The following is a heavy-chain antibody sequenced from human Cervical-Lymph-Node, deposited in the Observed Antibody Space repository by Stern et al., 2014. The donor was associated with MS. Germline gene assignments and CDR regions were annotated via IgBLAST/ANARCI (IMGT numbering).Heavy chain of an antibody. J-gene: IGHJ4*02. CDR3: AKEGAIAVAGTGFDY. CDR2: ISGSGGSGGST. Sequence: EVQMVESGGGLVHAASGFNFSKYAMSWVRQAPGKGLEWVSAISGSGGSGGSTYYADSVKGRFTISRDNSKNTLYLQMNSLRAEDTAVYYCAKEGAIAVAGTGFDYWGQGTLVTVSS. CDR1: GFNFSKYA. V-gene: IGHV3-23*04. D-gene: IGHD6-19*01.